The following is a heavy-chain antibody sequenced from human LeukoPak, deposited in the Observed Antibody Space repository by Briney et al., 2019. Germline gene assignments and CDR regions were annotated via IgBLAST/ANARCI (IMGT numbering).Heavy chain of an antibody. D-gene: IGHD5-24*01. Sequence: GGSLRLSCVASGFIFSDYWVDWVRQAPGKGLEWVAGLKYDGIETNYLESVRGRFTVSRDNAKNSLYLQMNNLRAEDTAVYYCARNRGWRQFDSWGQGTLVTASS. CDR1: GFIFSDYW. CDR3: ARNRGWRQFDS. J-gene: IGHJ4*02. V-gene: IGHV3-7*01. CDR2: LKYDGIET.